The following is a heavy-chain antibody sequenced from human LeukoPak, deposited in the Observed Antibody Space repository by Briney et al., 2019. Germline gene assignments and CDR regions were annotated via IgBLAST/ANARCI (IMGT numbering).Heavy chain of an antibody. D-gene: IGHD3/OR15-3a*01. V-gene: IGHV4-31*03. Sequence: PSETLSLTCTVSGGSISGGGSYWSWIRQHPGKGLEWIGYIYSSGSTYYKSSLKSRITISLDTSKNQFSLRLSSVTAADTAIYYCARGLASDWSYDIWGQGTLVTVSS. CDR2: IYSSGST. CDR1: GGSISGGGSY. CDR3: ARGLASDWSYDI. J-gene: IGHJ4*02.